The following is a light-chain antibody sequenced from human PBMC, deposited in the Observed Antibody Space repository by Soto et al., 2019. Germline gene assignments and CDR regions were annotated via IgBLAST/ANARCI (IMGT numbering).Light chain of an antibody. CDR3: LQYKNWPPWT. Sequence: ETVMTQSPATLSVSPGERATLSCRASQSVSTNLVWYQQKPGQAPRLLIYSASTRATGIPDRFSGSVSGTEFNLTISSLQSEDFAIYYCLQYKNWPPWTFGQGTKVEIK. J-gene: IGKJ1*01. CDR1: QSVSTN. V-gene: IGKV3-15*01. CDR2: SAS.